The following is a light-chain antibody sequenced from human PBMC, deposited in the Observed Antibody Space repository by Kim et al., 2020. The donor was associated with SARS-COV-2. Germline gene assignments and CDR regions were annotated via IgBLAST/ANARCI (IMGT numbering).Light chain of an antibody. CDR1: SSNIEATYD. V-gene: IGLV1-40*01. CDR3: QSYDKSLGGWV. CDR2: DNN. J-gene: IGLJ3*02. Sequence: QTVTISCTGSSSNIEATYDVPWSHQLPGSAPKLLFCDNNLRPSGVPARFSGSKSGTSASLAITGLQGDDEADYHCQSYDKSLGGWVFGGGTQLTVL.